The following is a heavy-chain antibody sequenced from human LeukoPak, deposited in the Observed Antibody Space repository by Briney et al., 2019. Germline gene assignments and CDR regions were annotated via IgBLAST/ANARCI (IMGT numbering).Heavy chain of an antibody. CDR3: ARDRGAGYVEIDY. CDR1: GYTFTSYY. CDR2: INPSGGST. V-gene: IGHV1-46*01. D-gene: IGHD5-12*01. J-gene: IGHJ4*02. Sequence: ASVKVSCKASGYTFTSYYIHWVRQAPGQGLEWMGTINPSGGSTTYAQKFQGRVTVTRDPSTSTVYMELSSLRSEDTAVYYCARDRGAGYVEIDYWGQGTLVTVSS.